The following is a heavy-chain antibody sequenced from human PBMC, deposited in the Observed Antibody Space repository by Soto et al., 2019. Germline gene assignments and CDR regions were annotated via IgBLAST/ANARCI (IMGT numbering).Heavy chain of an antibody. D-gene: IGHD3-10*01. CDR1: GFTFSSYG. CDR2: ISYDGSNK. V-gene: IGHV3-30*18. J-gene: IGHJ6*02. CDR3: AKGYYYGSGSYYSMDV. Sequence: GGSLRLSCAASGFTFSSYGMHWVRQAPGKGLEWVAVISYDGSNKYYADSVKGRFTISRDNSKNTLYLQMNSLRAEDTAVYYCAKGYYYGSGSYYSMDVWGQGTTVTVSS.